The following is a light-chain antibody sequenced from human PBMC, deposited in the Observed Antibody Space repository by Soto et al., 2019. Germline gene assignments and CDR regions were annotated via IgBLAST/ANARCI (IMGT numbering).Light chain of an antibody. CDR3: SSYTISNTLPFV. J-gene: IGLJ1*01. Sequence: QSALTQPASVSGSPGQSITISCTGTRRDVGGYNYVSWYQQYPGKSPKLLIYEVTHRPSGVSNRFSGSKSGNTASLTISGLQAEDEADYYCSSYTISNTLPFVFGTGT. V-gene: IGLV2-14*01. CDR2: EVT. CDR1: RRDVGGYNY.